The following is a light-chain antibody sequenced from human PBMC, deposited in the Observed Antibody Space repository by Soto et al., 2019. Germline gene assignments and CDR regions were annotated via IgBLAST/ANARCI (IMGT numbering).Light chain of an antibody. V-gene: IGKV1-39*01. CDR2: GAS. CDR1: QSISSY. CDR3: QQSYSTPRT. Sequence: DIQMTQSPSSLSASVGDRVTITCRASQSISSYLNWYQQKPGKAPKLLIYGASSLQSGVPSRFSGSGSGTDFTLTNSSLHPEDFATYYCQQSYSTPRTFGQGTKVEIK. J-gene: IGKJ1*01.